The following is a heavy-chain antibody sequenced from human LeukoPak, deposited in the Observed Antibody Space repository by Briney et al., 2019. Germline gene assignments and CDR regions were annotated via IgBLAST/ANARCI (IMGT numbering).Heavy chain of an antibody. J-gene: IGHJ1*01. CDR3: ATTGYCSGGSCYGEYFQH. D-gene: IGHD2-15*01. V-gene: IGHV4-59*08. CDR2: IYYTGST. Sequence: PSQTLSLTCTVSGPSISSYYCSWIRQPPGKGLEWIGYIYYTGSTNYNPSLKSRVTTSVDTSKNQFSLKLSSVTAADTAVYYCATTGYCSGGSCYGEYFQHWGQGALVTVSS. CDR1: GPSISSYY.